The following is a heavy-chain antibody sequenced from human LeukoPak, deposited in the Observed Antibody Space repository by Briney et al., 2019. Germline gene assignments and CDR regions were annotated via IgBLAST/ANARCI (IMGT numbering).Heavy chain of an antibody. CDR3: AKDHPLVTLSSSWPDAFDI. J-gene: IGHJ3*02. CDR1: GFTFSSYA. V-gene: IGHV3-23*01. D-gene: IGHD6-13*01. CDR2: ISGSGGST. Sequence: GGSLRLSCSASGFTFSSYAMSRVRQAPGKGLEWVSAISGSGGSTYYADSVKGRFTISRDNSKNTLYLQMNSLRAEDTAVYYCAKDHPLVTLSSSWPDAFDIWGQGTMVTVSS.